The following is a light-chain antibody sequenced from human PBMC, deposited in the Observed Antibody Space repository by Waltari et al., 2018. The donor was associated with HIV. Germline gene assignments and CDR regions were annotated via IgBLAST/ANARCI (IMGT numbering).Light chain of an antibody. Sequence: QSVLTQPPSVSAAPGQTVSISCSGSSSNIGSTYVSWYQQLPGIAPKLLIYGNDERPSGILGRFSGSKSGSSATLCSTGLQTGDEAHYDCATWDDSLSVVVFGGGTKLTGL. CDR3: ATWDDSLSVVV. J-gene: IGLJ2*01. V-gene: IGLV1-51*01. CDR1: SSNIGSTY. CDR2: GND.